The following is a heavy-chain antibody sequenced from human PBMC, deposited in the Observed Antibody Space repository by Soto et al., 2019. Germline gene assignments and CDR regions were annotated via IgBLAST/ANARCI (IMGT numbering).Heavy chain of an antibody. D-gene: IGHD2-8*01. CDR1: VFTFSSYW. CDR2: IKQDGSEK. V-gene: IGHV3-7*01. Sequence: PWWSLRLSCSASVFTFSSYWMSWVRQAPGKGLEWVANIKQDGSEKYYVDSVKGRFTISRDNAKNSLYLQMNSLRAEDTAVYYCARDGTLMVYDYFDYWGQGTLVTVSS. CDR3: ARDGTLMVYDYFDY. J-gene: IGHJ4*02.